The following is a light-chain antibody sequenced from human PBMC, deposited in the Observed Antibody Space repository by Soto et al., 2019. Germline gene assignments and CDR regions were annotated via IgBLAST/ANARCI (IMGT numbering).Light chain of an antibody. CDR1: RSNIGAHSD. V-gene: IGLV1-40*01. Sequence: QSVLTQPPSVSGAPGQRVTLSCTGSRSNIGAHSDVNWYQQLPGTAPKLLIYSNNNRPPGVPDRFSGSKSGTSASLAITGLQAEDEADYYCQSYDSSENDFVLFGGGTKLTVL. CDR2: SNN. J-gene: IGLJ2*01. CDR3: QSYDSSENDFVL.